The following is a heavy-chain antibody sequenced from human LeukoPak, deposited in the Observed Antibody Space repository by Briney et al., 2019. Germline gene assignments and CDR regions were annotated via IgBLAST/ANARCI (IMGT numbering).Heavy chain of an antibody. V-gene: IGHV3-74*01. CDR2: IYNDGSST. CDR3: ARSTSSLRPFDY. Sequence: PGGSLRLSCAASGFTFSSYWMHWVRQAPGKGLVWVSRIYNDGSSTSYADSVKGRFTISRDNAKNTLYLQMNSLRAEDTAVYYCARSTSSLRPFDYWGQGTLVTVSS. CDR1: GFTFSSYW. D-gene: IGHD1-1*01. J-gene: IGHJ4*02.